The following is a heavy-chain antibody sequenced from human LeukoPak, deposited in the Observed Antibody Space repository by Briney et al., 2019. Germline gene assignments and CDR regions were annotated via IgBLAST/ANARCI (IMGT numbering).Heavy chain of an antibody. D-gene: IGHD1-26*01. Sequence: ASVKVSCKASGGTFSSYAIIWVRQAPGQGLEWMGRIIPILGIANYAQKFQGRVTITADKSTSTAYMELSSLRSEDTAVYYCARDPGGSYYFWGQGTLVTVSS. CDR1: GGTFSSYA. J-gene: IGHJ4*02. CDR2: IIPILGIA. CDR3: ARDPGGSYYF. V-gene: IGHV1-69*04.